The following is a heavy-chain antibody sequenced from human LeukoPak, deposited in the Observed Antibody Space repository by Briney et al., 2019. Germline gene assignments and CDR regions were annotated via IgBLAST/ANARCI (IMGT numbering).Heavy chain of an antibody. V-gene: IGHV1-69*04. J-gene: IGHJ4*02. CDR2: IIPIPGIA. D-gene: IGHD1-26*01. Sequence: GASVKVSCKASGGTFSSYAISWVRQAPGQGLEWMGRIIPIPGIANYAQKFQGIVTITADKSTSTAYMELSSLRSEDTAVYYCARDQLGAPSFDYWGQGTLVTVSS. CDR1: GGTFSSYA. CDR3: ARDQLGAPSFDY.